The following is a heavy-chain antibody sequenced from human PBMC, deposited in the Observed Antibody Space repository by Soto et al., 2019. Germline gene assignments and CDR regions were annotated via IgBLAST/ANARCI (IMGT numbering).Heavy chain of an antibody. D-gene: IGHD6-6*01. Sequence: SETLSLTCTVSGRSISSYYWSWIRQPPGKGLEWIGYIYDSGSTNYNPSLKSRVTISVDTSKNQFSLKLTSVTAADTAVYYCAAPPRYWGQGTLVTVSS. CDR3: AAPPRY. J-gene: IGHJ4*02. CDR1: GRSISSYY. CDR2: IYDSGST. V-gene: IGHV4-59*01.